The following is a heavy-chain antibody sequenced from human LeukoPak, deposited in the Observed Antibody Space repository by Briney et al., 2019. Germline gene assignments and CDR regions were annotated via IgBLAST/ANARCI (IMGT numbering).Heavy chain of an antibody. CDR3: ARDGRVGATKAFDI. J-gene: IGHJ3*02. Sequence: GGSLRLSCTASGFTFSSYTMTWVRQAPGKGLEWVGNINEDGSGKSYVDSVKGRFTISRDNAKNSLYLQMNSLRAEDTAVYYCARDGRVGATKAFDIWGQGTMVTVSS. CDR1: GFTFSSYT. CDR2: INEDGSGK. V-gene: IGHV3-7*01. D-gene: IGHD2-15*01.